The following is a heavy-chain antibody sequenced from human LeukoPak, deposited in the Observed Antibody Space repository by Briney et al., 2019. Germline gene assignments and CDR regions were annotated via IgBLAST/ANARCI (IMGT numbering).Heavy chain of an antibody. CDR3: ARGPRGLMNSPNLRTNNHAFDI. CDR2: INHSGST. CDR1: GGSFSGYY. J-gene: IGHJ3*02. Sequence: KPSETLSLTCAVYGGSFSGYYWSWIRQPPGKGLEWIGEINHSGSTNYNPSLKSRVTISVDTSKNQFSLKLSSVTAADTAVYYCARGPRGLMNSPNLRTNNHAFDIWGQGTMVTVSS. D-gene: IGHD1/OR15-1a*01. V-gene: IGHV4-34*01.